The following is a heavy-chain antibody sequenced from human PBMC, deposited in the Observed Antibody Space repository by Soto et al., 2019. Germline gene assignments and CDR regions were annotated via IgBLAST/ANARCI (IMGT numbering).Heavy chain of an antibody. Sequence: PSETLSLTCAVSGGSISSGGYSWSWIRQPPGKGLEWIGYIYHSGSTYYNPSLKSRVTISVDTSKNQFSLKLSSVTAADTAVYYCARQRTEYYDYIWGSYRYTPAAFDIWGQGTMVTVSS. CDR2: IYHSGST. J-gene: IGHJ3*02. D-gene: IGHD3-16*02. V-gene: IGHV4-30-2*01. CDR3: ARQRTEYYDYIWGSYRYTPAAFDI. CDR1: GGSISSGGYS.